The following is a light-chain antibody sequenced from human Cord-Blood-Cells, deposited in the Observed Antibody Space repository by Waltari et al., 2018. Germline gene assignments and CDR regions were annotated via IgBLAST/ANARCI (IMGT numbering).Light chain of an antibody. CDR2: AAS. V-gene: IGKV1-39*01. CDR1: QSISSY. J-gene: IGKJ3*01. CDR3: QQSYSTPFT. Sequence: DIQMTQSPSSLSASVGDRVTITCRASQSISSYLNWYQQKPGKAPKLLIYAASSLQSGVPSRFSGGGSWTDFTLTISSLQPEDVATYYCQQSYSTPFTCGPGTKVDI.